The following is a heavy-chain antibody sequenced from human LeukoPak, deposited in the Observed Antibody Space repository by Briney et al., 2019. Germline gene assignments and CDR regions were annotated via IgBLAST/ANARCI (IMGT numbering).Heavy chain of an antibody. V-gene: IGHV1-18*01. CDR1: GYTFTSYG. J-gene: IGHJ5*02. CDR2: ISAYNGNT. D-gene: IGHD3-10*01. Sequence: ASVKVSCKASGYTFTSYGISWVRQAPGQGLEWMGWISAYNGNTNYAQKLQGRVTMTTDTSTSTAYMELRSLRSDDTAVYYCARMVRGVINSDNWFDPWGQGTLVTVSS. CDR3: ARMVRGVINSDNWFDP.